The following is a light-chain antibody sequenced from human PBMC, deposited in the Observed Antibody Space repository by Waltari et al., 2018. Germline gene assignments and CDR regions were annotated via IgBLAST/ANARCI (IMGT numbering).Light chain of an antibody. CDR2: GAS. CDR3: QQYGSSPWT. CDR1: QSVSSGY. J-gene: IGKJ1*01. Sequence: EIVLTQSPGTLSLSPGERAALSCRASQSVSSGYLAWYQQKPGQAPRLLSFGASNRATGSPDRFRGSGSGTDFTVTISRLEPEDFAVYYCQQYGSSPWTFGQGTKVEIK. V-gene: IGKV3-20*01.